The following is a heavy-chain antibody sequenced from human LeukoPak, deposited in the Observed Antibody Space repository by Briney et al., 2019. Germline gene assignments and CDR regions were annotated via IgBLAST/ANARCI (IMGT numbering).Heavy chain of an antibody. CDR1: GFTFSSYN. CDR2: ISGSGGST. Sequence: GGSLRLSCAASGFTFSSYNMNWVRQAPGKGLEWVSAISGSGGSTYYADSVKGRFTISRDNSKNALYLQMNSLRAEDTAVYYCAKDQKWIEYYYDSSGYYYFDYWGQGTLVTVSS. CDR3: AKDQKWIEYYYDSSGYYYFDY. V-gene: IGHV3-23*01. J-gene: IGHJ4*02. D-gene: IGHD3-22*01.